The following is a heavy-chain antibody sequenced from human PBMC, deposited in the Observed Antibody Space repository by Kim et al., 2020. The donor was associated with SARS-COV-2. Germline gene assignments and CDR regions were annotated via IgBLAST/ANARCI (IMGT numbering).Heavy chain of an antibody. V-gene: IGHV4-4*07. Sequence: SETLSLTCSVSAGSISSYYWSWIRQPAGKGLEWIGRIYASGSTNYNPSLKSRVTMSVDTSKKQFSLKLSSVTVADTAVYYCARDIRAVDGTNWFDPWGQGTLVTVSS. CDR1: AGSISSYY. J-gene: IGHJ5*02. CDR3: ARDIRAVDGTNWFDP. D-gene: IGHD6-13*01. CDR2: IYASGST.